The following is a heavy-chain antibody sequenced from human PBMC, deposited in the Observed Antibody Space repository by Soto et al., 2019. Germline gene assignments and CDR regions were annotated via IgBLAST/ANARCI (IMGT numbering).Heavy chain of an antibody. CDR3: ARQPTSGYSYGYFDY. Sequence: SVKVSCKASGGTFSSYAISWVRQAPGQGLEWMGGIIPIFGTANYAQKFQGRVTITADESTSTAYMELSSLGSEDTAVYYCARQPTSGYSYGYFDYWGQGTLVTVS. CDR2: IIPIFGTA. V-gene: IGHV1-69*13. CDR1: GGTFSSYA. J-gene: IGHJ4*02. D-gene: IGHD5-18*01.